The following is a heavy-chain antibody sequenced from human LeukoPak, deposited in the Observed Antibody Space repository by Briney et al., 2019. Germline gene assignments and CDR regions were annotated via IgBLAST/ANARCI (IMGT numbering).Heavy chain of an antibody. V-gene: IGHV3-74*01. J-gene: IGHJ4*02. CDR3: ASTSGEVGY. D-gene: IGHD2-15*01. CDR1: GFTFSSYW. Sequence: GGSLRLSCAASGFTFSSYWMDWVRQPPGKGPVWVSRISTDGRSTTYADSVKGRFTISRDNSKNTLYLQMNSLRAEDTAVYYCASTSGEVGYWGQGTLVTVSS. CDR2: ISTDGRST.